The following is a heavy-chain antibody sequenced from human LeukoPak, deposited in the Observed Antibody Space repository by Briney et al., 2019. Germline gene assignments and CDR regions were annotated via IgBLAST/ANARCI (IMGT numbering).Heavy chain of an antibody. J-gene: IGHJ6*03. CDR2: INWNGGST. D-gene: IGHD6-6*01. V-gene: IGHV3-20*04. CDR3: ARAAPYYYYYYMDV. CDR1: GFTFDDYG. Sequence: GGSLRLSXAASGFTFDDYGMSWVRQAPGKGLEWVSGINWNGGSTGYADSVKGRFTISRDNAKNSLYLQMNSLRAEDTALYYCARAAPYYYYYYMDVWGKGTTVTVSS.